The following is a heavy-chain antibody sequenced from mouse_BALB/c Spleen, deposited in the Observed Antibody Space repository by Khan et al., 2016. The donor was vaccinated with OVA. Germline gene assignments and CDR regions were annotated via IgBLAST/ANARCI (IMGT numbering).Heavy chain of an antibody. CDR2: ISYSGNT. D-gene: IGHD1-1*01. V-gene: IGHV3-8*02. Sequence: VQLKQSGPGLVKPSQTLSLTCSVTGDSITSGYWNWIRKFPGNKLDYMGYISYSGNTYYNPSLKSRISITRDTSKNQYYLQLNSVTTEDTATYYCACELRGFAYWGQGTLVTVSS. J-gene: IGHJ3*01. CDR3: ACELRGFAY. CDR1: GDSITSGY.